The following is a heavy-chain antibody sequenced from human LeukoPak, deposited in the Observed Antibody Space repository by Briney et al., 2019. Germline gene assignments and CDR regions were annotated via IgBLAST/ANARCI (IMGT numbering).Heavy chain of an antibody. CDR1: GFTFSSYS. V-gene: IGHV3-23*01. CDR2: ISGSGGST. D-gene: IGHD6-19*01. CDR3: AKGASGWSNYYYYMDV. Sequence: GGSLRLSCAASGFTFSSYSMNWVRQAPGKGLEWVSAISGSGGSTYYADSVKGRFTISRDNSKNTLYLQMNSLRAEDTAVYYCAKGASGWSNYYYYMDVWGKGTTATVSS. J-gene: IGHJ6*03.